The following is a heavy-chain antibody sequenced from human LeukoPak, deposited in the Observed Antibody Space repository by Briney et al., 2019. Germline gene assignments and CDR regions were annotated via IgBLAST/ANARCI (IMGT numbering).Heavy chain of an antibody. CDR3: ARVEGGIYYYYYMDV. V-gene: IGHV4-59*01. D-gene: IGHD1-14*01. CDR1: GFTFSSYG. J-gene: IGHJ6*03. CDR2: IYYSGST. Sequence: GSLRLSCAASGFTFSSYGMSWIRQPPGKGLEWIGYIYYSGSTNYNPSLKSRVTISVDTSKNQFSLKLSSVTAADTAVYYCARVEGGIYYYYYMDVWGKGTTVTVSS.